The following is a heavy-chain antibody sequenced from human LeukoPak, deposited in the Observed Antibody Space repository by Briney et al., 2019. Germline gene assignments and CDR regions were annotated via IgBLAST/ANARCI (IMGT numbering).Heavy chain of an antibody. Sequence: GGSLRLSCAAAGFTFSSYAMNWVRQAPGKGLEWVSGTGSTGVSTFYADSVKGRFTVSRDNSKNTLSLQMNSLRAEDTAVYYCAKDPGVVPAHYFDYWGQGTLVTVSS. CDR3: AKDPGVVPAHYFDY. D-gene: IGHD2-2*01. J-gene: IGHJ4*02. CDR2: TGSTGVST. V-gene: IGHV3-23*01. CDR1: GFTFSSYA.